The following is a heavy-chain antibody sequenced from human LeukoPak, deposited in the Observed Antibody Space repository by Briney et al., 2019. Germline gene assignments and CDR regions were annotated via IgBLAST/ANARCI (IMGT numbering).Heavy chain of an antibody. D-gene: IGHD1-20*01. J-gene: IGHJ4*02. Sequence: SETLSLTCTVSGGSISSYYWSWIRQPPGKGLEWIGYIYYSGSTNYNPSLKSRVTISVDTSKNQFSLKLSSVTAVDTAVYYCARSNWNRNFVFDYWGQGTLVTVSS. CDR1: GGSISSYY. CDR3: ARSNWNRNFVFDY. V-gene: IGHV4-59*01. CDR2: IYYSGST.